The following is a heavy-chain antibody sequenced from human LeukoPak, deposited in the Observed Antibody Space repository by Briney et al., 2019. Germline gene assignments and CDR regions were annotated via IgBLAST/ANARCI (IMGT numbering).Heavy chain of an antibody. CDR3: ARFGYSGYDNDYYYYGMDV. V-gene: IGHV4-34*01. CDR2: INHSGST. J-gene: IGHJ6*02. Sequence: SETLSLTCAVYGGSFSGYYWSWIRQPPGKGLEWIGEINHSGSTNYNPSLKSRVTISVDTSKNQFSLKLSSVTAADTAVYYCARFGYSGYDNDYYYYGMDVWGQGTTVTVSS. CDR1: GGSFSGYY. D-gene: IGHD5-12*01.